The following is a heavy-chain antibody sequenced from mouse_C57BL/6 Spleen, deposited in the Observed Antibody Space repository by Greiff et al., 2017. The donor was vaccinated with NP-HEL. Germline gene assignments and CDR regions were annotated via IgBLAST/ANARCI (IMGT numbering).Heavy chain of an antibody. J-gene: IGHJ2*01. CDR3: AREGIYYGNPYFDY. Sequence: EVQLQESGPELVKPGASVKMSCKASGYTFTDYNMHWVKQSHGKSLEWIGYINPNNGGTSYNQKFKGKATLTVNKSSSTAYMELRSLTSEDSAVYYCAREGIYYGNPYFDYGGQGTTRTVSS. V-gene: IGHV1-22*01. CDR1: GYTFTDYN. CDR2: INPNNGGT. D-gene: IGHD2-1*01.